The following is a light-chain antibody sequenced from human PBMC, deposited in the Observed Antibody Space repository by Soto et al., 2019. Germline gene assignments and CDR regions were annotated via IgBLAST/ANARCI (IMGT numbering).Light chain of an antibody. V-gene: IGKV3-15*01. CDR3: QQYHKWPPIT. Sequence: EFVITQSPATLSVSLGKSATLSCRASQSVDGYLAWYQQKPGQAPRLLIYGASTRATGVTARFRGGGSGTEFTLTISSLQSEDSAVYYCQQYHKWPPITFGQGTRLEI. CDR1: QSVDGY. CDR2: GAS. J-gene: IGKJ5*01.